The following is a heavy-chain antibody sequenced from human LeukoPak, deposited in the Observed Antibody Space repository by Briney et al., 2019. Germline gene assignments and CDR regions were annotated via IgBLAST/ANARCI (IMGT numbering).Heavy chain of an antibody. CDR3: ARDRGTFYYDSGGYFFDY. CDR1: GYTFTSYG. V-gene: IGHV1-18*01. Sequence: ASVKVSCKASGYTFTSYGISWVRQAPGQGLEWMGWISAYNGNTNYAQKLQGRVTMTTDTSTSTAYMELRSLRSDDTAVYYCARDRGTFYYDSGGYFFDYWGQGTLVTVFS. CDR2: ISAYNGNT. J-gene: IGHJ4*02. D-gene: IGHD3-22*01.